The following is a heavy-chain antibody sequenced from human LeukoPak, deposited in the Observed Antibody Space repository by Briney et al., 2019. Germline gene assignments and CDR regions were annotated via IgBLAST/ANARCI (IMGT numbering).Heavy chain of an antibody. D-gene: IGHD1-26*01. CDR3: ARVDGSADY. CDR2: VNPNSGNT. Sequence: ASVKVSCKTSGYTFTRYDINWVRQATGQGLEWTGWVNPNSGNTGYAQKFQGRVTISRDTSISTAYMELSSLRSEDTAVYYCARVDGSADYWGQGTLVTVSS. J-gene: IGHJ4*02. CDR1: GYTFTRYD. V-gene: IGHV1-8*03.